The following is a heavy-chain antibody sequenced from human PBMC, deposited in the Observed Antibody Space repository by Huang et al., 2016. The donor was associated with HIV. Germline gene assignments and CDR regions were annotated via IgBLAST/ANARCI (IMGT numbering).Heavy chain of an antibody. V-gene: IGHV3-30*18. J-gene: IGHJ4*02. CDR3: AKESRWYSDLDN. CDR1: GFTFSNFG. CDR2: ISYDGRND. D-gene: IGHD2-15*01. Sequence: QVQLVESGGGVVQPGRSLRLACAASGFTFSNFGMHWVGQAPGKGLEWVAVISYDGRNDYYSESVKGRFTISRDNPMDTLYLQMNGLRPDDTAVYYCAKESRWYSDLDNWGQGTLVTVSS.